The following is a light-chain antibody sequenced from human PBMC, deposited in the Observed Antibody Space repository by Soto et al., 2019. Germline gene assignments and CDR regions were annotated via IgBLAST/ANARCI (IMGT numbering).Light chain of an antibody. CDR1: QSINSY. Sequence: DIQMTQSPSTLSASVGDRVTITCRASQSINSYLAWYQQKPGKAPKLLIYEASNLESGVPSRFSGSGSGTEFTLTISSLQPDDFATYYCRQSSDYPWTFGQGTKVDIK. J-gene: IGKJ1*01. CDR2: EAS. CDR3: RQSSDYPWT. V-gene: IGKV1-5*03.